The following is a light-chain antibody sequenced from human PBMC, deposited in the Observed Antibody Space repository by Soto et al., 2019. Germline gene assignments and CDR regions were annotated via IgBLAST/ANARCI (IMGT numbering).Light chain of an antibody. Sequence: DFQMTQSPSTLSASVGDRVTITCWASQSIRNWLAWYQQKPGKGPKLLIYDASSLESGVPSRFSGSVYGTEFTLTLSSLHPDNFATYYYQHHPGYFGGGTKVDIK. CDR3: QHHPGY. V-gene: IGKV1-5*01. CDR1: QSIRNW. J-gene: IGKJ4*01. CDR2: DAS.